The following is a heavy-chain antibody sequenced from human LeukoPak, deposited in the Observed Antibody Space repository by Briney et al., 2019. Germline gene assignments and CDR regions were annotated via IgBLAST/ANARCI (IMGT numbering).Heavy chain of an antibody. CDR3: ARHNPQDISYAFDI. Sequence: SETLSLTCAVYGGSFSGYYWSWIRQPPGKGLEWIGEINHSGSTNYNPSLKSRVTISVDTSKNQFSLKLSSVTAADTAVYYCARHNPQDISYAFDIWGQGTMVTVSS. V-gene: IGHV4-34*01. J-gene: IGHJ3*02. CDR2: INHSGST. CDR1: GGSFSGYY. D-gene: IGHD3-9*01.